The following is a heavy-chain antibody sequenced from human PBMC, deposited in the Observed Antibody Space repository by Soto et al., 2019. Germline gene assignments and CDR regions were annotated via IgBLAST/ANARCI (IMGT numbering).Heavy chain of an antibody. CDR1: GYAFGSYY. CDR3: ARVRLATIRRDALDV. J-gene: IGHJ3*01. D-gene: IGHD3-16*01. Sequence: QAQLVQSGAEVKKPGASVRVSCKASGYAFGSYYIHWVRQAPGQGLEWMGRINPYRGTTDDPQKFQGRVTLTTDTSTGTVFLELSSLRSEDTAVYYCARVRLATIRRDALDVRGQGTKVIVSS. V-gene: IGHV1-46*01. CDR2: INPYRGTT.